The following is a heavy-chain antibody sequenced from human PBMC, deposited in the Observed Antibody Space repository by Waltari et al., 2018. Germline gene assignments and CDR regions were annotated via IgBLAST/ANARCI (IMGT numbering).Heavy chain of an antibody. J-gene: IGHJ4*02. Sequence: EVQLVESGGGLVQPGGSLRLSCAASGFPFSSYWMSWVRQAPGKGLEWVANIKQDGSEKYYVDSVKGRFTISRDNAKNSLYLQMNSLRAEDTAVYYCARGGIVGATKPYYFDYWGQGTLVTVSS. V-gene: IGHV3-7*01. CDR3: ARGGIVGATKPYYFDY. D-gene: IGHD1-26*01. CDR1: GFPFSSYW. CDR2: IKQDGSEK.